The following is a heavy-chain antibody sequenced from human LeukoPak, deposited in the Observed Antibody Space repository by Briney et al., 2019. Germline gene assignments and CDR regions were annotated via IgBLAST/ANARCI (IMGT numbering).Heavy chain of an antibody. CDR3: ARETSISGVALDY. V-gene: IGHV4-31*03. J-gene: IGHJ4*02. CDR2: IYYSGST. CDR1: GGSISSGGYY. D-gene: IGHD3-3*01. Sequence: PSETLSLTCTVSGGSISSGGYYWSWIRQHPGKGLEWIGYIYYSGSTYYNPPLKSRVTISVDTSKNQFSLKLSSVTAADTAVYYCARETSISGVALDYWGQGTLVTVSS.